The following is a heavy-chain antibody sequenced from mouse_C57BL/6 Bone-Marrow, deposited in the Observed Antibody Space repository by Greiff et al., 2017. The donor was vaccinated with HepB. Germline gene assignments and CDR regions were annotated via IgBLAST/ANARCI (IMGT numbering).Heavy chain of an antibody. J-gene: IGHJ1*03. CDR2: INPYNGGT. D-gene: IGHD1-1*01. Sequence: EVQLQESGPVLVKPGASVKMSCTASGYTFTDYYMNWVKQSPGKSLEWIGVINPYNGGTSYNQKFKGKATLTVDKSSSTAYMELNRLTSEDYAVYSCARLLYYGSSYWYFDDWGTGTTVTVSS. V-gene: IGHV1-19*01. CDR1: GYTFTDYY. CDR3: ARLLYYGSSYWYFDD.